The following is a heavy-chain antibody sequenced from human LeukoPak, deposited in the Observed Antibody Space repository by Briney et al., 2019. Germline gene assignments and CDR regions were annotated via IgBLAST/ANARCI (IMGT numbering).Heavy chain of an antibody. CDR1: GYTFTGYY. CDR3: ARDGGYYCSGGSCPIDY. Sequence: ASVKVSCKASGYTFTGYYMHWVRQAPGQGHEWMGWINPNSGGTNYAQKFQGRVTMTRDTSISTAYMELSRLRSDDTAVYYCARDGGYYCSGGSCPIDYWGQGTLVTVSS. J-gene: IGHJ4*02. D-gene: IGHD2-15*01. V-gene: IGHV1-2*02. CDR2: INPNSGGT.